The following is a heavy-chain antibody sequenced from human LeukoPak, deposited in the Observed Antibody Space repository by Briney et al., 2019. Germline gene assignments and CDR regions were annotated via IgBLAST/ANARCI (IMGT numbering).Heavy chain of an antibody. J-gene: IGHJ4*02. Sequence: GESLKISCKGSGYSFTTYWIGWVRQMPGKGLEWMGIIYPDDSDIRYSPSFQGQVTISADKSISTAYLQWSSLKASDSAIYYCARRGGSRNYFDSWGQGTLVTVSS. D-gene: IGHD1-26*01. CDR1: GYSFTTYW. CDR2: IYPDDSDI. V-gene: IGHV5-51*01. CDR3: ARRGGSRNYFDS.